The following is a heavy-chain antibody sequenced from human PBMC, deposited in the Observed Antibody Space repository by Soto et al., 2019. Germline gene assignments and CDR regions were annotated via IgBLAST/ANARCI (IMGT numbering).Heavy chain of an antibody. J-gene: IGHJ4*02. V-gene: IGHV4-59*01. CDR2: IYYSGST. D-gene: IGHD6-19*01. CDR1: GGSISSYY. Sequence: SETLSLTCTVSGGSISSYYWIWIRQPPGKGLEWIGYIYYSGSTNYNPSLKSRVTISVDTSKNQFSLKLSSVTAADTAVYYCARVMPYSSADWVQGTLVTVSS. CDR3: ARVMPYSSAD.